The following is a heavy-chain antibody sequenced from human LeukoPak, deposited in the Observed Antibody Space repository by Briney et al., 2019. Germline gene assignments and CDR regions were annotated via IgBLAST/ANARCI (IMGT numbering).Heavy chain of an antibody. CDR2: IIPIFGTA. D-gene: IGHD2-15*01. J-gene: IGHJ3*02. CDR1: GGTLSSYA. V-gene: IGHV1-69*06. CDR3: GRASIVIVVAAQVAAFDI. Sequence: RASVKVSCVAPGGTLSSYAISSLRQAPGQGLEWMGRIIPIFGTANYAQKFQGRVTITADKSTSTAYMELSSLRSEDTAVYYCGRASIVIVVAAQVAAFDIWGQGTMVTVSS.